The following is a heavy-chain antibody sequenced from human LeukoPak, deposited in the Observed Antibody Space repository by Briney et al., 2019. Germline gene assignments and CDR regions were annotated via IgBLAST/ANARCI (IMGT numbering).Heavy chain of an antibody. V-gene: IGHV3-21*04. D-gene: IGHD1-26*01. J-gene: IGHJ4*02. CDR2: ISSSSSYI. CDR1: GFTFSSYS. CDR3: AKGDGSSSDYFDY. Sequence: GGSLRLSFAASGFTFSSYSMNWVRQAPGKGLEWVSSISSSSSYIYYADSVKGRFTISRDNAKNSLYLQMNSLRAEDTAVYYCAKGDGSSSDYFDYWGQGTLVTVSS.